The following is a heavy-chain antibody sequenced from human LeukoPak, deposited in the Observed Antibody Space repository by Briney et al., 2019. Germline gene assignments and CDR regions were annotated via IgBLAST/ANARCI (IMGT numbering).Heavy chain of an antibody. D-gene: IGHD3-22*01. CDR2: IYYSGST. V-gene: IGHV4-39*01. CDR1: GGSISSSSYC. J-gene: IGHJ3*02. CDR3: ARRRSITMIVVVTTTPDAFDI. Sequence: TSETLSLTCTVSGGSISSSSYCWGWIRQPPGKGLEWIGSIYYSGSTYYNPSLKSRVTISVDTSKNQFSLKLSSVTAADTAVYYSARRRSITMIVVVTTTPDAFDIWGQGTMVTVSS.